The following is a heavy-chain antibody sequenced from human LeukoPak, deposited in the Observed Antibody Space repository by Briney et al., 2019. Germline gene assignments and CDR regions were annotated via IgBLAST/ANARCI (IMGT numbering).Heavy chain of an antibody. Sequence: SETLSLTCTVSGGSVSSGSYYWSWIRQPPGKGLEWIGYIYYSGSTNYNPSLKSRVTISVDTSKNQFSLKLSSVTAADTAVYYCARDPATATYYYYYGMDVWGQGATVTVSS. J-gene: IGHJ6*02. V-gene: IGHV4-61*01. CDR2: IYYSGST. CDR3: ARDPATATYYYYYGMDV. D-gene: IGHD4-4*01. CDR1: GGSVSSGSYY.